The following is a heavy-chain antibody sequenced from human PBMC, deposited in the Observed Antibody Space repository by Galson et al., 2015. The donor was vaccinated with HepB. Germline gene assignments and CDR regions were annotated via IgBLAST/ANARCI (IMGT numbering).Heavy chain of an antibody. J-gene: IGHJ4*02. Sequence: SLRLSCAASGFTFSSYAMSWVRQAPGKGLEWVSTVSDSGGSTYCADSVKGRFTISRDNSKNTVYLQVSGLRAEDTAVYYCAKPILYCSGRTCYSYYFDYWGQGTLVTVSS. CDR2: VSDSGGST. CDR3: AKPILYCSGRTCYSYYFDY. CDR1: GFTFSSYA. D-gene: IGHD2-15*01. V-gene: IGHV3-23*01.